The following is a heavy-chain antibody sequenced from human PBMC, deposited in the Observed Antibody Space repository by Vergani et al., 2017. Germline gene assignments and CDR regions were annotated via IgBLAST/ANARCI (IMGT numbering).Heavy chain of an antibody. Sequence: EVQLVQSGGGLVKPGGSLRLSCAASGFTFSSYSMNWVRQAPGKGLEWVSSISSSSSYIYYADSVKGRFTISRDNAKNSLYLQMNSLRAEDTAVYYCARSTRGYYDSSGYYFYYYYGMDVWGQGP. D-gene: IGHD3-22*01. CDR2: ISSSSSYI. CDR3: ARSTRGYYDSSGYYFYYYYGMDV. CDR1: GFTFSSYS. J-gene: IGHJ6*02. V-gene: IGHV3-21*01.